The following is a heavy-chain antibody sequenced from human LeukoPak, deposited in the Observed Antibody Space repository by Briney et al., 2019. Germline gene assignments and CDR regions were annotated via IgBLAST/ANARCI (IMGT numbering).Heavy chain of an antibody. D-gene: IGHD6-19*01. CDR3: ATIEGRAGTD. J-gene: IGHJ4*02. Sequence: ASVKVSCKASGYTFTDYYIHWVRRAPGQGLEWMGYIYPKNGDTNYAQKFQGRVTMTRDTSISTAYMELTRLRSDDTAVYSCATIEGRAGTDWGQGTLVTVSS. CDR2: IYPKNGDT. CDR1: GYTFTDYY. V-gene: IGHV1-2*02.